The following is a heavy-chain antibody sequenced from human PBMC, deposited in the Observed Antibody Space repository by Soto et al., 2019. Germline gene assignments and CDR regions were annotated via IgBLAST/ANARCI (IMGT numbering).Heavy chain of an antibody. CDR1: GASVTGYY. V-gene: IGHV4-59*02. D-gene: IGHD3-16*01. Sequence: QVQLQESGPGLVKPSETLSLTCTVSGASVTGYYWNWLRQSPVKGLEWIGYIHYSGATKYNPSLRSRVTISVDKSKNQFSLKVTAVTAADTAVYYCARPPGGGDLYNHLDSWGQGTLVTVSS. CDR3: ARPPGGGDLYNHLDS. CDR2: IHYSGAT. J-gene: IGHJ4*02.